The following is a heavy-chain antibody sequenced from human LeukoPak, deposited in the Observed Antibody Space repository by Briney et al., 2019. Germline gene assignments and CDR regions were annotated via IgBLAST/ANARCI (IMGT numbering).Heavy chain of an antibody. D-gene: IGHD3-10*01. CDR3: ARGITMVRGGTFY. CDR1: GFTFSSYA. CDR2: ISYDGSNK. V-gene: IGHV3-30*04. J-gene: IGHJ4*02. Sequence: GGSLRLSCAASGFTFSSYAMHWVRQAPGKGLEWVAVISYDGSNKYYADSVKGRFTISRDNSKNTLYLQMNSLRAEDTAVYYCARGITMVRGGTFYWGQGTLVTASS.